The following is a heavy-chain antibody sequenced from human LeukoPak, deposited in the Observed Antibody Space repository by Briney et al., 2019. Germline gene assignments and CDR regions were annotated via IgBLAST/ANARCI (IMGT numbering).Heavy chain of an antibody. J-gene: IGHJ4*02. D-gene: IGHD1-1*01. V-gene: IGHV3-43*02. Sequence: GGPLTLSCAASGYIFDVYDMHWVRRAPGKGVEWVSLITGEGGNKYCADSMKGRYTIPRDNSKNSLYLQMTSLRTEDTALYYCGKDMDDGAGAIDYWGQGTLVTVSS. CDR2: ITGEGGNK. CDR1: GYIFDVYD. CDR3: GKDMDDGAGAIDY.